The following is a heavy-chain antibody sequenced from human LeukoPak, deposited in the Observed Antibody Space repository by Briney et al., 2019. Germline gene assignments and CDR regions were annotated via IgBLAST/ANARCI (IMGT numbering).Heavy chain of an antibody. CDR1: GYSFTNYW. V-gene: IGHV5-51*01. D-gene: IGHD1-14*01. CDR3: ARSITALPPSFDF. Sequence: PGESLKISCKGSGYSFTNYWIGWVRQMPGKGLEWMGIIHSGDSDSRYSPSFQGPVTISADKSISTAYLQWSSLKASDTAIYYCARSITALPPSFDFWGQGTLVTVSS. CDR2: IHSGDSDS. J-gene: IGHJ4*02.